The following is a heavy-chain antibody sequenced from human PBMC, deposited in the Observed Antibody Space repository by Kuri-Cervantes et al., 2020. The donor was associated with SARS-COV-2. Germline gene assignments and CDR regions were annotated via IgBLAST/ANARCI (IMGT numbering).Heavy chain of an antibody. J-gene: IGHJ4*02. CDR2: IYHSGST. D-gene: IGHD3-16*02. CDR3: ARGVIVGELSLFGKN. CDR1: GYSISSGYY. V-gene: IGHV4-38-2*01. Sequence: GSLRLSCAVSGYSISSGYYWGWIRQPPGKGLEWIGSIYHSGSTYYNPSLKSRVTISVDTSKNQFSLKLSSVTAADTAVYYCARGVIVGELSLFGKNWGQGTLVTVSS.